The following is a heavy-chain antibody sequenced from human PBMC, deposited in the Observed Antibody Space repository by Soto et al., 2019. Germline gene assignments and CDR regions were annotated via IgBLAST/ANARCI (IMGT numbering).Heavy chain of an antibody. CDR1: GFSFDSYV. Sequence: ESGGDLVPPGGSLRLSCAASGFSFDSYVMNWVRQAPGTGLEWVSSISPSGGGANYADSVKGRFTISRDNSKKTLSLQMNSLRAEDTAVYYCAKDLEQLTWGLHRDGLDVWGQGTTVTVSS. CDR2: ISPSGGGA. V-gene: IGHV3-23*01. J-gene: IGHJ6*02. CDR3: AKDLEQLTWGLHRDGLDV. D-gene: IGHD1-1*01.